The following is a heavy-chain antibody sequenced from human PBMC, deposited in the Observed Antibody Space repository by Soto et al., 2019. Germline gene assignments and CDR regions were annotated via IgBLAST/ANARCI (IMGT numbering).Heavy chain of an antibody. J-gene: IGHJ3*02. CDR2: ISSRSSTI. V-gene: IGHV3-48*02. D-gene: IGHD1-26*01. CDR1: GFTFSSYS. Sequence: EVQLVESGGGWVQPGGSLRLSCAASGFTFSSYSMNWVRQAPGKGLEWVSYISSRSSTIYYADSVKGRFTISRDNAKNSLYLQMKSLRDEDTAVYYCARDPGSGSYFEAFDIWGQGTMVTVSS. CDR3: ARDPGSGSYFEAFDI.